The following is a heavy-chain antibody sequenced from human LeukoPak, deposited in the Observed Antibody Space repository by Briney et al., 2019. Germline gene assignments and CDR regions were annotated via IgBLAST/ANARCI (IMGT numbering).Heavy chain of an antibody. D-gene: IGHD6-13*01. CDR3: AREHIAAAGSFAY. J-gene: IGHJ4*02. CDR1: GFTVSNNF. V-gene: IGHV3-66*01. Sequence: PGGSLRLSCAASGFTVSNNFMSWVRQAPGKGLEWVSGVYNSGTTYHADSVKGRFTISRDNSKNTLYLQMNSLRADDTAVYYCAREHIAAAGSFAYWGQGTLVTVSS. CDR2: VYNSGTT.